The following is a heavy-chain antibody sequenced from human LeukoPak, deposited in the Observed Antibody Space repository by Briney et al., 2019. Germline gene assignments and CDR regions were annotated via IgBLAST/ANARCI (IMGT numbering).Heavy chain of an antibody. CDR3: SSYYGSGSSNWFDP. CDR2: IYYSGST. CDR1: GGSISSHY. V-gene: IGHV4-59*11. Sequence: SSETLSLTCTVSGGSISSHYWNWIRQPPGKGLEWIGYIYYSGSTNYNPSLKSRVTISVDTSKNQFSLKLSSVTAADTAVYYCSSYYGSGSSNWFDPWGQGTLVTVSS. J-gene: IGHJ5*02. D-gene: IGHD3-10*01.